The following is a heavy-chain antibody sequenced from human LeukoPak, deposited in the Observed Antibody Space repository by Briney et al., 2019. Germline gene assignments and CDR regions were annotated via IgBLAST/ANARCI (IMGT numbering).Heavy chain of an antibody. D-gene: IGHD3-10*01. CDR3: ARGATYYGSGSYYSHYLDY. V-gene: IGHV3-48*01. CDR2: ISSSSSTI. J-gene: IGHJ4*02. CDR1: GFTFSSYS. Sequence: GGSLRLSCAASGFTFSSYSMNWVRQAPGKGLEWVSYISSSSSTIYYADSVKGRFTISRDNAKNSLYLQMNSLRAEDTAVYYCARGATYYGSGSYYSHYLDYWGQGTLVTVSS.